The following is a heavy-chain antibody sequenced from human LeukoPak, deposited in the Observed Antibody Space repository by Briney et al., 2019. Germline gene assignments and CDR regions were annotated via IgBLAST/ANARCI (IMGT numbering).Heavy chain of an antibody. CDR2: IKSKTDGGTT. CDR3: TKVLDFRSSNLVY. CDR1: GFTFSNAW. V-gene: IGHV3-15*01. J-gene: IGHJ4*02. D-gene: IGHD3-3*01. Sequence: KPGGSLRLSCAASGFTFSNAWMSWVRQAPGKGLEWVGRIKSKTDGGTTDYAAPVKGRFTISRDDSKNTLYLQMNSLKTEDSAVYYCTKVLDFRSSNLVYWGQGTLVTVSS.